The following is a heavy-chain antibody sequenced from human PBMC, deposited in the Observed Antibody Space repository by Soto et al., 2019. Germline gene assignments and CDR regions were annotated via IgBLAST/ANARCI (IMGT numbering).Heavy chain of an antibody. CDR1: GGTFSSYA. J-gene: IGHJ4*02. CDR3: ARNSPAYCSGGSCYSPWDY. V-gene: IGHV1-69*06. CDR2: IIPLFGTA. Sequence: QVQLVQSGAEVKKPGSSVKVSCKASGGTFSSYAISWVRQAPGQGLEWMGGIIPLFGTANYAQKFQGRVTITADKSTSTAYMELSSLRSEDTAVYYCARNSPAYCSGGSCYSPWDYWGQGTLVTVSS. D-gene: IGHD2-15*01.